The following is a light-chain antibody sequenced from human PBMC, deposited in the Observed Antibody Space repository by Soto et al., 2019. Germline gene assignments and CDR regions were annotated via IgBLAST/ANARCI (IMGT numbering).Light chain of an antibody. CDR3: EAWDDIRNGHVV. J-gene: IGLJ2*01. CDR2: SNN. CDR1: SSNIGSNT. Sequence: QSVLTQPPSASGTPGQRVTISCSGSSSNIGSNTVNWYQQLPGTAPKLLIYSNNQRPSGVPDRFSGSKSGTSASLAISGLQSEYEDDYYCEAWDDIRNGHVVVGGGTKLTVL. V-gene: IGLV1-44*01.